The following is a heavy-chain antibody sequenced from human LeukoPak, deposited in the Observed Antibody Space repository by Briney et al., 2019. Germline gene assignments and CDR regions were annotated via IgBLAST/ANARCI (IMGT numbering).Heavy chain of an antibody. V-gene: IGHV1-3*01. D-gene: IGHD2-2*01. CDR3: ARGRYCSSTSCLPSDY. CDR2: INAGNGNT. CDR1: GYTFTSYA. Sequence: ASVKVSCKASGYTFTSYAMHWVRQAPGQRLEWMGWINAGNGNTKYSQKFQGRVTITRDTSASTAYMELRSLRSDDTAVYYCARGRYCSSTSCLPSDYWGQGTLVTVSS. J-gene: IGHJ4*02.